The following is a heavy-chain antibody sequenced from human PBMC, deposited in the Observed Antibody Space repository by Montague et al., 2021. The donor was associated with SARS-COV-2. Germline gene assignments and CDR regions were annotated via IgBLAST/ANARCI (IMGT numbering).Heavy chain of an antibody. CDR3: ARGPRITMIVVVITDIWFDP. J-gene: IGHJ5*02. CDR1: GGSVSDYY. Sequence: SETLSLTCAVYGGSVSDYYWSWIRQPPGKGLEWIGEINHSGSTNYNPSLKSRVTTSVDTSKNQFSLKLTSVTAADTAVYYCARGPRITMIVVVITDIWFDPGGQGILVTVSA. D-gene: IGHD3-22*01. V-gene: IGHV4-34*01. CDR2: INHSGST.